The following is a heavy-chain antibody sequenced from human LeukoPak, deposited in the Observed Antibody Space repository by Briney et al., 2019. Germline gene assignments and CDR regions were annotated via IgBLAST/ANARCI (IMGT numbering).Heavy chain of an antibody. J-gene: IGHJ4*02. Sequence: GGPLRLSCAASGFTFSSCSMAWVRQAPGKGLEWVSTISHSGDSTYYADSVKGRFTISRDNSKNTLSLQMNSLRAEDTALYYCAKGGWGSISDYWGQGTLVTVSS. V-gene: IGHV3-23*01. CDR2: ISHSGDST. CDR1: GFTFSSCS. CDR3: AKGGWGSISDY. D-gene: IGHD3-16*01.